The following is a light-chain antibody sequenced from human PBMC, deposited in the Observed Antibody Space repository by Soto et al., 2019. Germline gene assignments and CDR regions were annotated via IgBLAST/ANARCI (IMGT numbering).Light chain of an antibody. V-gene: IGKV1-39*01. J-gene: IGKJ1*01. CDR1: QSISSY. Sequence: DIQMTQSPSSLSASVGDRVTITCRASQSISSYLNWYQQKPGKAPKLLIYAASSLQSGVPSRFSGSGSGTDFTLTIRSLQPEDFATYYCQQRYSTPLTFGQGTKVEI. CDR2: AAS. CDR3: QQRYSTPLT.